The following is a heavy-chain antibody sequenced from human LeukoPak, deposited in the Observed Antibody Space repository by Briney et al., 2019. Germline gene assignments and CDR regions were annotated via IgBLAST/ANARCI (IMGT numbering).Heavy chain of an antibody. Sequence: GASVKVSYKASGYTFTSYGISWVRQAPGQGLEWMGWISAYNGNTNYAQKLQGRVTMTRDTSTSTVYMELSSLRSEDTAVYYCARALIVGAWDYWGQGTLVTVSS. V-gene: IGHV1-18*01. D-gene: IGHD1-26*01. CDR2: ISAYNGNT. CDR1: GYTFTSYG. J-gene: IGHJ4*02. CDR3: ARALIVGAWDY.